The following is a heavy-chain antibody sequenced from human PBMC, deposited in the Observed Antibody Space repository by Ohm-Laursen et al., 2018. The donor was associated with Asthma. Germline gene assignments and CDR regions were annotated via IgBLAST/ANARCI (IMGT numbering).Heavy chain of an antibody. CDR1: GYTFSRYS. J-gene: IGHJ1*01. CDR2: ISTASTFI. CDR3: ARIGPEWELPGREYSLHH. V-gene: IGHV3-21*01. Sequence: SLRLSCAASGYTFSRYSIHWVRQFPGKGLEWVASISTASTFIYYADSVRGRFTTSRGNAKNSVYLQMNGLRAEDTALYYCARIGPEWELPGREYSLHHWGEGTLVTVSS. D-gene: IGHD1-26*01.